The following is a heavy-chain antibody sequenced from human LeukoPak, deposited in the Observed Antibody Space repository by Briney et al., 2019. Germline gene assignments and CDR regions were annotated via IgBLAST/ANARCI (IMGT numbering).Heavy chain of an antibody. D-gene: IGHD6-19*01. V-gene: IGHV4-39*01. J-gene: IGHJ4*02. Sequence: PSETLSLTCTVSGGSISSSTDYWGWIRQPPGKGLEGIANIYYSGSTYYNPSLKTRVAISVDTSNIPFSLKLSSVTAAEAAVYYCARLTAGYSSDWYLGYFDYWGQGTLVTVSS. CDR2: IYYSGST. CDR1: GGSISSSTDY. CDR3: ARLTAGYSSDWYLGYFDY.